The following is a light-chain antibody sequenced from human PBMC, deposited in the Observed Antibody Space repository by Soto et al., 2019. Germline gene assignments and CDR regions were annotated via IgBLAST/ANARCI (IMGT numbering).Light chain of an antibody. V-gene: IGLV2-23*01. Sequence: QSALTQSASVSGSPGQSITISCTGHSADVGSYNLVSWYQQHPGKAPKVMIYEDTKRPSGISNRISGSKSGNTASLTISGLQAEDEADYYCFSYAGSNTWVFGGGTKLTVL. J-gene: IGLJ3*02. CDR2: EDT. CDR1: SADVGSYNL. CDR3: FSYAGSNTWV.